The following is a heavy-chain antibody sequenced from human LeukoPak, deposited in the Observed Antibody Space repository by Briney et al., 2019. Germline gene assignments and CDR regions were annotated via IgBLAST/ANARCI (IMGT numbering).Heavy chain of an antibody. CDR2: INQDGSEK. CDR3: ARDLYRIVVVPHYFDS. D-gene: IGHD3-22*01. V-gene: IGHV3-7*01. CDR1: GFTFSSCW. Sequence: GGSLRLSCAASGFTFSSCWMTWVRQAPGKGPEWVANINQDGSEKYFVDSVKGRFTISRDNAKNSLYLQMNSLRAEDTAVYYCARDLYRIVVVPHYFDSWGQGTLVTVSS. J-gene: IGHJ4*02.